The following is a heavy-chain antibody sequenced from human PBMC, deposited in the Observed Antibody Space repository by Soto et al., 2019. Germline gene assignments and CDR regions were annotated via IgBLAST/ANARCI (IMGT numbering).Heavy chain of an antibody. CDR3: ARDPLGPGSFDY. D-gene: IGHD1-26*01. CDR1: GFTFSTYG. Sequence: QVQLVESGGGVVQPGRSLRLSCAASGFTFSTYGMHWVREAPGKGLEWVAVIWYDGSNKYYADSVKGRFTNSRDNAKNTRKRQMNSRRAEDTAVYYCARDPLGPGSFDYGGQGTLVTVSS. J-gene: IGHJ4*02. V-gene: IGHV3-33*01. CDR2: IWYDGSNK.